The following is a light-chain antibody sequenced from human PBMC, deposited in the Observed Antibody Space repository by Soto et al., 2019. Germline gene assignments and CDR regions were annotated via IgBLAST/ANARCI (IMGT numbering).Light chain of an antibody. CDR2: GNN. Sequence: QSVLTQPPSVSGAPGQRVTISCTGSSSNIRAGSDVHWYQQLPGTAPKLLIYGNNNRPSGVPDRFSGSKSDTSASLAITGLQAEDEADYYCQSYDSSLSGYVFGTGTKVTVL. CDR3: QSYDSSLSGYV. J-gene: IGLJ1*01. CDR1: SSNIRAGSD. V-gene: IGLV1-40*01.